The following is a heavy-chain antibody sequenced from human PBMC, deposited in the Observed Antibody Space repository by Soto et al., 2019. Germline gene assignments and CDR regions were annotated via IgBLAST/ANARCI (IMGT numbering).Heavy chain of an antibody. Sequence: DVQLLESGGALVQPGGSLRLSCVASGFNFSSSAMNWVRQAPGKGLEWVSTISGSGVAKDYADSVKGRFTISRDNSNNTVSLQMNSLRTEDAAVYYCAKDRSPGAITWNVYWGQGTLVTVSS. CDR1: GFNFSSSA. J-gene: IGHJ4*02. CDR3: AKDRSPGAITWNVY. D-gene: IGHD1-26*01. CDR2: ISGSGVAK. V-gene: IGHV3-23*01.